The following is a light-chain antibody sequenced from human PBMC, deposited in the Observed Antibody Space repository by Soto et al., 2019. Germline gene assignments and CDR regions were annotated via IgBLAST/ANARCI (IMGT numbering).Light chain of an antibody. J-gene: IGKJ1*01. Sequence: EIVMTQSPATLSVSPGERATLSCRASQSVSNNLAWYQQTPGQAPRLLIYGASNRATGIAAKFSGGGSETEFILTISSLQSEDFAVYYCQQYSNWPWTFGQGTKVEIK. CDR2: GAS. CDR3: QQYSNWPWT. CDR1: QSVSNN. V-gene: IGKV3-15*01.